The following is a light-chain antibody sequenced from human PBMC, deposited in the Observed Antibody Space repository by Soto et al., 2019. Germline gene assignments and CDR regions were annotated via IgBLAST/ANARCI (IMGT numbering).Light chain of an antibody. CDR1: QTISNW. CDR2: DAS. J-gene: IGKJ1*01. V-gene: IGKV1-5*01. Sequence: DIQMTESPSTLSASVGDRVTITCRASQTISNWLAWYQQKPGKAPNLLIYDASSLESGVPSRFSGSGSGTEFTLTISSLQPDDFATYYCQQYNSYSSTFGQGTEVEIK. CDR3: QQYNSYSST.